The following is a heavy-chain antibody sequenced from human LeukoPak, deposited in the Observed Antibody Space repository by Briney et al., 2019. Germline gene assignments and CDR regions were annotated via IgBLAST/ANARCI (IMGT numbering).Heavy chain of an antibody. Sequence: GGSLRLSCAASGFTFSDYYMSWICQAPGKGLEWVSAISGSGGSTYYADSVKGRFTISRDNSKNTLYLQMNSLRAEDTAVYYCAKDSRRWTYYDFWSGYPFDYWGQGTLVTVSS. V-gene: IGHV3-23*01. CDR3: AKDSRRWTYYDFWSGYPFDY. J-gene: IGHJ4*02. CDR2: ISGSGGST. D-gene: IGHD3-3*01. CDR1: GFTFSDYY.